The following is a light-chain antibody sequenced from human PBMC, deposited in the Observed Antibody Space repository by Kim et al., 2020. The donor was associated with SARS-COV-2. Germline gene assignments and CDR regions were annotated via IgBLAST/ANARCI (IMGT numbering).Light chain of an antibody. V-gene: IGKV3-20*01. CDR2: GAS. J-gene: IGKJ1*01. CDR1: QSLSSSY. CDR3: QQYDRPPWT. Sequence: SPEEMATLSGRASQSLSSSYIVWYQQKPGQAPRLLIYGASSRATGIPDRFSGSGSGTDFTLTISRLEPEDFAVYYCQQYDRPPWTFGLGTKVDIK.